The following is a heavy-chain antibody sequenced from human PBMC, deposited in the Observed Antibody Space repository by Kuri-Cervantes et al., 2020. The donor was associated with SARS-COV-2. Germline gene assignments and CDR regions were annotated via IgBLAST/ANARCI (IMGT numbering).Heavy chain of an antibody. J-gene: IGHJ4*02. Sequence: GGSLRLSCAASGFTFSSYAMHWVRQAPGKGLEWVAVISYDGSNKYYADSVKGRFTISRDNSKNTLYLQMNSLRAEDTAVYYCARDLGFGELESDYWGQGTLVTVSS. V-gene: IGHV3-30*04. D-gene: IGHD3-10*01. CDR2: ISYDGSNK. CDR3: ARDLGFGELESDY. CDR1: GFTFSSYA.